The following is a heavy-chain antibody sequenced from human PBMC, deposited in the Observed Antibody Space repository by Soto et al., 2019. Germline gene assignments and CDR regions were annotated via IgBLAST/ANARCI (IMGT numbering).Heavy chain of an antibody. V-gene: IGHV3-30*18. Sequence: QVQLGESGGGVVQPGKSLRLSCVGSGFTFGNYAMYWVRQAPGKGLEWVAFISYDGSKRSLADSVKGQFSISRDNSRNTLYLQMDSLRHEDTAVYFCAKGGGAPGYPIDYWGQGTLVTVS. J-gene: IGHJ4*02. CDR3: AKGGGAPGYPIDY. D-gene: IGHD3-9*01. CDR1: GFTFGNYA. CDR2: ISYDGSKR.